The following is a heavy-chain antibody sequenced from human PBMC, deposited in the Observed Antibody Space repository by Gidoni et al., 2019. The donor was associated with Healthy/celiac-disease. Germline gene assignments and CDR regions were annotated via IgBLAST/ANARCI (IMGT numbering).Heavy chain of an antibody. Sequence: EVQLVESGGGRVRPGGALRLACAGDGVTSSSDSMKWVRQAPGKGLAGVSSSSSSRSYIHYGGSVTGRFTISRDNAMSSLYLQMNSLSAEYPAVYYCVSGSSIAARPRYSSGLPGGYWGQGTLVPVPS. CDR3: VSGSSIAARPRYSSGLPGGY. CDR1: GVTSSSDS. D-gene: IGHD6-6*01. CDR2: SSSSRSYI. J-gene: IGHJ4*02. V-gene: IGHV3-21*01.